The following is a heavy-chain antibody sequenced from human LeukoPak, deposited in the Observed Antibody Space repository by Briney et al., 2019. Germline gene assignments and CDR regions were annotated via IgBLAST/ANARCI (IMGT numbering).Heavy chain of an antibody. Sequence: GGSLRLSCAASGFTFSDYWMTWVRQSPGKGLEWVANIKQDGSEKNYVDSVKGRFPISRDNAKNSLYLQMNSLRAEDTAVYYCVRGRLTTDYWGQGTLVTVSS. J-gene: IGHJ4*02. D-gene: IGHD1-1*01. CDR2: IKQDGSEK. CDR1: GFTFSDYW. V-gene: IGHV3-7*05. CDR3: VRGRLTTDY.